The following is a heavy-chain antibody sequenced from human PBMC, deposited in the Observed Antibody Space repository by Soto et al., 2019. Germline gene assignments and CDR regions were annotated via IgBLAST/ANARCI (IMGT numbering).Heavy chain of an antibody. CDR3: ARDRHYGDYGFDY. J-gene: IGHJ4*02. CDR2: IYSGGST. CDR1: GFTVSSNY. V-gene: IGHV3-66*01. Sequence: GGSLRLSCAASGFTVSSNYMSWVRQAPGKGLEWVSGIYSGGSTYYADSVKGRFTISRDNSKNTLYLQMNSLRAEDTAVYYCARDRHYGDYGFDYWGQGTLVTVSS. D-gene: IGHD4-17*01.